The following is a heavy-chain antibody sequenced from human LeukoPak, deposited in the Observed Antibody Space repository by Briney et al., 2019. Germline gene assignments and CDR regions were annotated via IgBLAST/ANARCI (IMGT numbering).Heavy chain of an antibody. CDR1: GGSFSGYY. CDR2: INHSGST. Sequence: NPSETLSLTCAVYGGSFSGYYWSWIRQPPGKGLEWIGEINHSGSTNYNPSLKSRVTISVDTSKNQFSLKLSSVTAADTAVYYCASPSGDCYGSSTSGYGGPWGQGTLVTVSS. V-gene: IGHV4-34*01. CDR3: ASPSGDCYGSSTSGYGGP. D-gene: IGHD2-2*01. J-gene: IGHJ5*02.